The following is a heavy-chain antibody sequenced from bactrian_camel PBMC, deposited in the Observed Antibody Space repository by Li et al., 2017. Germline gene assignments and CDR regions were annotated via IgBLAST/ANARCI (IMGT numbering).Heavy chain of an antibody. J-gene: IGHJ4*01. CDR2: ISNSGGKT. V-gene: IGHV3S1*01. Sequence: HVQLVESGGGSVQAGGSLRLVCAASGYTSNINCMGWFRQAPGKEREGVARISNSGGKTTYADSVKGRFTISQNNARNTVYLQMNNLQPEDTATYYCAEGRGSRGEHCYSLNYWGQGTQVTVS. CDR1: GYTSNINC. CDR3: AEGRGSRGEHCYSLNY. D-gene: IGHD6*01.